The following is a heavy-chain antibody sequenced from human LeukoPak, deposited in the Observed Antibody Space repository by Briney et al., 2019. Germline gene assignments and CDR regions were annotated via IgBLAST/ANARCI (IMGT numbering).Heavy chain of an antibody. CDR2: INHNGNVN. Sequence: GGSLRLSCAASGFTFSSYAMHWVRQAPGKGLEWVASINHNGNVNYYVDSVKGRFTISRDNAKHSLYLQMSNLRAEDTAVYFCARGGGLDVWGQGATVTVSS. D-gene: IGHD3-16*01. V-gene: IGHV3-7*03. CDR3: ARGGGLDV. CDR1: GFTFSSYA. J-gene: IGHJ6*02.